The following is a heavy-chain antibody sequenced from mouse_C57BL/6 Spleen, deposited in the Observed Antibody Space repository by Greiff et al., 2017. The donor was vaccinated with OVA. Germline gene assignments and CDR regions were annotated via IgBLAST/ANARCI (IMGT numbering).Heavy chain of an antibody. J-gene: IGHJ4*01. V-gene: IGHV2-6-1*01. Sequence: QVQLQQSGPGLVAPSQSLSITCTVSGFSLTSYGVHWVRQPPGKGLEWLVVIWSDGSTTYNSALKSRLSISKDNSKSQVFLKMNSLQTDDTAMYYCARHYYGNQGYAMDYWGQGTSVTVSS. D-gene: IGHD2-1*01. CDR3: ARHYYGNQGYAMDY. CDR1: GFSLTSYG. CDR2: IWSDGST.